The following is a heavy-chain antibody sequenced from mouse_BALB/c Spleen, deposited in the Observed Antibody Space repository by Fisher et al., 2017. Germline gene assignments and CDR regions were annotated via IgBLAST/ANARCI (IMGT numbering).Heavy chain of an antibody. J-gene: IGHJ4*01. CDR3: ARERFYAMDY. V-gene: IGHV1-80*01. Sequence: KFKGKATLTADKSSSTAYMQLSSLTSVDSAVYFCARERFYAMDYWGQGTSVTVSS.